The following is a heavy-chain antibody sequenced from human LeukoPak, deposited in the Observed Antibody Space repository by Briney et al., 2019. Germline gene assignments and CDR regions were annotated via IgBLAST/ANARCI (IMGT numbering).Heavy chain of an antibody. CDR2: ISGHNGKT. V-gene: IGHV1-18*04. J-gene: IGHJ4*02. CDR1: GYSFISCG. Sequence: ASVKVSCKASGYSFISCGISWVRQAPGQGLEWMGWISGHNGKTNYAQKFKGRVTMTTDTSTSTAYMELRSLRSDDTAVYYCGRDQWELPSTYDFWGQGTLVTVSS. CDR3: GRDQWELPSTYDF. D-gene: IGHD1-26*01.